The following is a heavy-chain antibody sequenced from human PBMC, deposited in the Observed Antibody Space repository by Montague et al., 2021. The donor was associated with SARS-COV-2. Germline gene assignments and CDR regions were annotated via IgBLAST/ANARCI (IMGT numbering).Heavy chain of an antibody. D-gene: IGHD6-19*01. V-gene: IGHV4-59*12. CDR1: GGSISSYY. CDR3: ARGSGRVGDTFAI. CDR2: VSSSGTT. J-gene: IGHJ3*02. Sequence: SETLSLTCTVSGGSISSYYWSWIRQPPGKGLEWIGCVSSSGTTNYNPSLRSRVTISVDTSKNQFSLKLSSVTAADTAVYFCARGSGRVGDTFAIWGQGTMVTVSS.